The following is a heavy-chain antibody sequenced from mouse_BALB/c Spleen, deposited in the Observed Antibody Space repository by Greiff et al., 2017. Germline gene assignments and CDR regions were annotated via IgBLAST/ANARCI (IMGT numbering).Heavy chain of an antibody. CDR1: GFSLTSYG. D-gene: IGHD2-3*01. CDR2: IWAGGST. J-gene: IGHJ4*01. Sequence: QVQLQQSGPGLVAPSQSLSITCTVSGFSLTSYGVHWVRQPPGKGLEWLGVIWAGGSTNYNSALMSRLSISKDNSKSQVFLKMNSLQTDDTAMYYCARKWLLPNYYAMDYWGQGTSVTVSS. CDR3: ARKWLLPNYYAMDY. V-gene: IGHV2-9*02.